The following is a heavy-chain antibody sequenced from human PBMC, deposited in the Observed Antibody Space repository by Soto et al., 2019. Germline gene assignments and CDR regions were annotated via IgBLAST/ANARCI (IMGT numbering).Heavy chain of an antibody. CDR2: IIPICGTA. V-gene: IGHV1-69*01. CDR1: GGTFSSYA. CDR3: ASLAARKKDYYYYGMDV. D-gene: IGHD6-6*01. Sequence: QVQLVQSGAEVKKPGSSVKVSCKASGGTFSSYAISWVRQAPGQGLEWMGGIIPICGTANYAQKFQGRVTITADESTSTAYMELSSLRSEDTAVYYCASLAARKKDYYYYGMDVWGQGTTVTVSS. J-gene: IGHJ6*02.